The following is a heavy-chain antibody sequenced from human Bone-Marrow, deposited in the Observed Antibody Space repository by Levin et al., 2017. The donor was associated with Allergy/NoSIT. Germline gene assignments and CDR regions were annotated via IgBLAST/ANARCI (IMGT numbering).Heavy chain of an antibody. J-gene: IGHJ4*02. CDR1: GASIRSGAYY. CDR2: IYYNGST. CDR3: ARVLAGFDGSAMAYDY. D-gene: IGHD3-10*01. V-gene: IGHV4-31*03. Sequence: PSETLSLTCTVSGASIRSGAYYWSWVRQPPGQGLEWIGYIYYNGSTYFNPSLKSRVSISVDTSKNQFSLKLSSVTAADTADYYGARVLAGFDGSAMAYDYWGRGSLVTVSS.